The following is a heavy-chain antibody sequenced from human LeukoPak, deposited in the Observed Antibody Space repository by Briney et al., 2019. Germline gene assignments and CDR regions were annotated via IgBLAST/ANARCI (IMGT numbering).Heavy chain of an antibody. CDR3: ARDYGSGSYPIEQAFDI. D-gene: IGHD3-10*01. CDR1: GGSISSGVYS. CDR2: IYHSGST. V-gene: IGHV4-30-2*01. J-gene: IGHJ3*02. Sequence: SETLSLTCVVSGGSISSGVYSWNWIRQPPGKGLEWIGNIYHSGSTYYNPSLKSRVTISVDRSKNQFSLKLSSVTAADTAVYYCARDYGSGSYPIEQAFDIWGQGTMVTVSS.